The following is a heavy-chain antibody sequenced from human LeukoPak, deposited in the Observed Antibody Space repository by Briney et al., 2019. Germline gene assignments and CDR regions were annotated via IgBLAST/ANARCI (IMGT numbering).Heavy chain of an antibody. J-gene: IGHJ4*02. CDR2: IDPSDSYT. V-gene: IGHV5-10-1*01. D-gene: IGHD2-15*01. CDR3: ASSRYCSGGSCYLYYFDY. CDR1: GYSFTSYW. Sequence: RGESLKISCKGSGYSFTSYWISWVRQMPGKGLEWMGRIDPSDSYTNYSPSFQGHVTISADKSISTAYLQWSSLKASDTAMYYCASSRYCSGGSCYLYYFDYWGQGTLVTVSS.